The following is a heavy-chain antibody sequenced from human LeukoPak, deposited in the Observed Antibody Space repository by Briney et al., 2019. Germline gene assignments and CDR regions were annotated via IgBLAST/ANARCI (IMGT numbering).Heavy chain of an antibody. CDR2: IYYSGST. CDR3: ASFYCSGGSCYQYYSYYYMDV. V-gene: IGHV4-39*01. D-gene: IGHD2-15*01. CDR1: GGSISSSSYY. J-gene: IGHJ6*03. Sequence: SETLSLTCTVSGGSISSSSYYWGWIRQPPGKGLEWIGSIYYSGSTYSNPSLQSRVTISVDTSKNQFSLKLNSATAADTAVYYCASFYCSGGSCYQYYSYYYMDVWGKGTTVTISS.